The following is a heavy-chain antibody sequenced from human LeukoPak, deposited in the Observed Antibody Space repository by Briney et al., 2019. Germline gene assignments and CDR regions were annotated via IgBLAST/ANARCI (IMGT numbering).Heavy chain of an antibody. V-gene: IGHV3-21*04. CDR2: ISSSSSYI. D-gene: IGHD1-7*01. J-gene: IGHJ5*02. CDR3: AKDFFGGELPRNWFDP. CDR1: GFTFSSYS. Sequence: PGGSLRLSCAASGFTFSSYSMNWVRQAPGKGLEWVSSISSSSSYIYYADSVKGRFTISRDNSKNTLYLQMNSLRAEDTAVYYCAKDFFGGELPRNWFDPWGQGTLVTVSS.